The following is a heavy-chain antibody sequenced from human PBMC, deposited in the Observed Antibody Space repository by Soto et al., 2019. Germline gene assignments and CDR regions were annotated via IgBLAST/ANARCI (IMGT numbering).Heavy chain of an antibody. CDR3: AKGLGVRFSRGYMDV. D-gene: IGHD3-3*01. J-gene: IGHJ6*03. V-gene: IGHV3-23*01. Sequence: EVQLLESGGGLVQPGGSLRLSCAASGFTFSSYAMSWVRQAPGKGLEWVSAISGSGGSTYYADSVKGPFTISRDNSKNPLYRQMNGLRAEDTAVYYCAKGLGVRFSRGYMDVWGKGTTVTVSS. CDR1: GFTFSSYA. CDR2: ISGSGGST.